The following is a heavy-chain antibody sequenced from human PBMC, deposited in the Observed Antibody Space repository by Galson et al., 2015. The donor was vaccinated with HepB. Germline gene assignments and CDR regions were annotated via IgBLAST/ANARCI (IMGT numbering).Heavy chain of an antibody. CDR2: ISGDGGSS. CDR3: AKGYGLFDS. CDR1: GFMFDTHA. J-gene: IGHJ5*01. D-gene: IGHD3-16*01. Sequence: SLRLSCAASGFMFDTHAMSWVRQVPGKGLKWVSGISGDGGSSFYADSVKGRFTNSKDNSKDTVYLQINSARDEDTAVYYCAKGYGLFDSWGQGILVTVSS. V-gene: IGHV3-23*01.